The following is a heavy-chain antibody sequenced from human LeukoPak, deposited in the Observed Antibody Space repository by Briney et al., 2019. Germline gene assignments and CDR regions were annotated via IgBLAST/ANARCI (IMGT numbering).Heavy chain of an antibody. V-gene: IGHV4-31*03. CDR2: IYYSGIT. CDR1: GGSISSSGYY. J-gene: IGHJ2*01. Sequence: SETLSLTCSVSGGSISSSGYYWSWIRQHPGKGLEWIGYIYYSGITSYRPSLKSRGTISVDTSKNQFSLRLSSVTAADTAVYYCASARPTTVWYFDLWGRGTLVTVSS. CDR3: ASARPTTVWYFDL. D-gene: IGHD1-14*01.